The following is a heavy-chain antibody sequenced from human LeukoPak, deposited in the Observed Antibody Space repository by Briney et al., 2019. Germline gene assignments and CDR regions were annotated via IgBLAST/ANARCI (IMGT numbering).Heavy chain of an antibody. Sequence: GGSLKPSFAAPGFPFSSYAISRVRQAPGKGPGWVSAISAGGGSTYYADSVKGRLTISRDNSKNTLYLQMNSLRAEDTALYYCARTAMGDYVRFPNDYWGQGTLVTVSS. V-gene: IGHV3-23*01. J-gene: IGHJ4*02. CDR3: ARTAMGDYVRFPNDY. CDR1: GFPFSSYA. D-gene: IGHD4-17*01. CDR2: ISAGGGST.